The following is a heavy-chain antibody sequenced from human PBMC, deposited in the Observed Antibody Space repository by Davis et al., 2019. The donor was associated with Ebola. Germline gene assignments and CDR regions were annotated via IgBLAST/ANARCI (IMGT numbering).Heavy chain of an antibody. V-gene: IGHV1-8*01. Sequence: AASVKVSCKASGYTFISYDINWVRQATGQGLEWMGWMNPDSGNTGYAQKFQGRITMTRNTSISTAYLEVRSLRSEDTAVYFCARHINYGDYGSGWFDPWGQGTLVSVSS. CDR1: GYTFISYD. CDR3: ARHINYGDYGSGWFDP. CDR2: MNPDSGNT. D-gene: IGHD4-17*01. J-gene: IGHJ5*02.